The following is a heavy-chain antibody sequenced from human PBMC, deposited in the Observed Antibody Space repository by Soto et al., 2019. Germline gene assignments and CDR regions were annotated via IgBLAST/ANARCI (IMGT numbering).Heavy chain of an antibody. Sequence: SQTLSLTCTLAGGSISSYYLSLIRHPPGKGLEWIGYIYHSGSTNYNPSLKSRVTISVDKSKNQFSLKLSSVTAADTAVYYCATGDLAVLTTWGQGTLVTVSS. CDR1: GGSISSYY. CDR3: ATGDLAVLTT. J-gene: IGHJ5*02. CDR2: IYHSGST. D-gene: IGHD3-16*01. V-gene: IGHV4-59*12.